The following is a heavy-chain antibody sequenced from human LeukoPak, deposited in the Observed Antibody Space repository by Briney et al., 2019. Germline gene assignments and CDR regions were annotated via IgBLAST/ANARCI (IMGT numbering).Heavy chain of an antibody. CDR3: AKYNWNYRDTIDY. CDR2: ISSSGSNT. J-gene: IGHJ4*02. V-gene: IGHV3-23*01. CDR1: GFTFSSYA. D-gene: IGHD1-7*01. Sequence: GGSLRLSCAASGFTFSSYAMNWVRQAPGKGLEWVSTISSSGSNTYFADSMRGRFTISRDNSKNTLYLQMNSLRAEDTAVYYCAKYNWNYRDTIDYWGQGTLVTVSS.